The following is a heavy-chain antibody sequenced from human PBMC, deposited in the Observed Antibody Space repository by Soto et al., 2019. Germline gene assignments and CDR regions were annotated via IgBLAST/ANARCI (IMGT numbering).Heavy chain of an antibody. CDR2: IHHSGST. D-gene: IGHD3-10*01. CDR1: GGSFSAYY. V-gene: IGHV4-34*01. Sequence: QVQLQQWGAGLLKPSETLSLTFAVYGGSFSAYYWSWIRQSPGKGLEWIGEIHHSGSTNYKPSLKSRVTISVDTSKNLFSLELRSVTAADTAVYYCASYGSGSYYNGYYFDYWGQGTLVTVSS. J-gene: IGHJ4*02. CDR3: ASYGSGSYYNGYYFDY.